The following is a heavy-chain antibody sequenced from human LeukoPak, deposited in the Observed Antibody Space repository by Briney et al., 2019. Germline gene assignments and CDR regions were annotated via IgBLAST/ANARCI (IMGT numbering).Heavy chain of an antibody. J-gene: IGHJ4*02. V-gene: IGHV3-23*01. CDR3: AKPSDCSSTSCRAPFDY. CDR2: ISGSGGST. D-gene: IGHD2-2*01. Sequence: GGSLRLSCAASGFTFSSYAMRWVRQAPGKGLEWVSAISGSGGSTYYADSVKGRFTISRDNSKNTLYLQMNSLRAEDTAVYYCAKPSDCSSTSCRAPFDYWGQGTLVTVSS. CDR1: GFTFSSYA.